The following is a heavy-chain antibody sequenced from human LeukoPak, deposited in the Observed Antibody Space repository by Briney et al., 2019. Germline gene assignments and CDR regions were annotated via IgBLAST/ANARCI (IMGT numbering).Heavy chain of an antibody. CDR3: ARDARAIAAASMDV. V-gene: IGHV3-48*01. D-gene: IGHD6-13*01. CDR2: ISRSSTTI. Sequence: GGSLRLSCAASGFTGYTMNWVRQAPGKGLEWISYISRSSTTIKYADSVKGRFTISRDNAKNSLYLQMNSLRAEDTAVYYCARDARAIAAASMDVWGQGTAVTVSS. J-gene: IGHJ6*02. CDR1: GFTGYT.